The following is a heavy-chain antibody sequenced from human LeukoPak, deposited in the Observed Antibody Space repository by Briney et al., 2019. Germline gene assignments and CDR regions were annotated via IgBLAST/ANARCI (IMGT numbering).Heavy chain of an antibody. V-gene: IGHV4-39*07. J-gene: IGHJ6*03. Sequence: SETLSLTCTVSGGSISSSSYYWGWIRQPPGKGLEWIGSIYYSGSTYYNPSLKSRVTISVDTSKNQFSLKLSSVTAADTAVYYCARTSGAWYYYYYMDVWGKGTTVTVSS. CDR1: GGSISSSSYY. D-gene: IGHD7-27*01. CDR2: IYYSGST. CDR3: ARTSGAWYYYYYMDV.